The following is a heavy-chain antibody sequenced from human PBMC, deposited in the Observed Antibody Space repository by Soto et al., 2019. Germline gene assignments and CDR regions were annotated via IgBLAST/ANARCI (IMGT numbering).Heavy chain of an antibody. J-gene: IGHJ6*02. V-gene: IGHV3-23*01. Sequence: GSLRLSCVASGFSFGGYAVGWVRQAPGKGLEWVSDIIDSGGSTYYADSVKVRFTISRGNSKSTLYLQMNSLRAEDTALYYCAKGRSYYYYYGVDVWGQGTTVTVSS. CDR2: IIDSGGST. CDR3: AKGRSYYYYYGVDV. CDR1: GFSFGGYA.